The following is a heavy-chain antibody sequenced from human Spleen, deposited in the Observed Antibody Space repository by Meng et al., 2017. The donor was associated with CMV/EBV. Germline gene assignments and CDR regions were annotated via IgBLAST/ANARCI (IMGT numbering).Heavy chain of an antibody. CDR2: ISWNDDE. CDR1: GFSLSTTGVG. D-gene: IGHD3-16*02. Sequence: SGPTLVKPTQPLTLTCTFSGFSLSTTGVGVVWIRQPPGKALEWLALISWNDDERYTPSLKSRLTITKDTSKDQVVLTMTNVDPVDTATYYCAHTVGVMFGGILGPHFAYWGQGTLVTVSS. V-gene: IGHV2-5*01. CDR3: AHTVGVMFGGILGPHFAY. J-gene: IGHJ4*02.